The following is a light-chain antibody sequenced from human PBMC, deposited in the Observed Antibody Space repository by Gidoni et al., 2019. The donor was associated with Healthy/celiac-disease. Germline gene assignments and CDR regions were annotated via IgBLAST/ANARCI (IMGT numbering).Light chain of an antibody. CDR1: SGSIASHY. V-gene: IGLV6-57*04. CDR2: EDN. J-gene: IGLJ3*02. Sequence: NFMLTQPPSVSESPRKTVTISCTRSSGSIASHYVQWYQQRPGSAPTTVIYEDNQRPSGVPDRFSGSIDSSSNSASLTISGLKTEDEADYYCQSYDSSNLWVFGGGTKLTVL. CDR3: QSYDSSNLWV.